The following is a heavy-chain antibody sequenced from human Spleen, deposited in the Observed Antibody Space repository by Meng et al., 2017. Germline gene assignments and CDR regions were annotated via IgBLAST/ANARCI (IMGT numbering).Heavy chain of an antibody. V-gene: IGHV3-21*01. CDR2: ISRSSSYI. CDR1: GFTFSYYS. J-gene: IGHJ4*02. Sequence: GGSLRLSCAASGFTFSYYSMNWVRQAPGKGLEWVSSISRSSSYIYYAVSVKGRFTISGDNAKNSLYLQMNSLRAEDTAMYYCARDYGGDSGGYWGQGTLVTVSS. CDR3: ARDYGGDSGGY. D-gene: IGHD4-23*01.